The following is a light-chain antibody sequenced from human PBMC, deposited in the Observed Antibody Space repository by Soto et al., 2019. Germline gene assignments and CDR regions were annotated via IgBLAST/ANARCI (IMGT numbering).Light chain of an antibody. V-gene: IGLV2-23*03. Sequence: QSALTQPASVSGSPGQSITISCTGTSSDVGSYNFVSWYQHHPGKAPKLMIYEGSKRPSGISDRFSGSKSGNTASLTISGLQDEDEADYYCCSYAGSSTFVVFGGGTQLTVL. CDR1: SSDVGSYNF. CDR3: CSYAGSSTFVV. J-gene: IGLJ2*01. CDR2: EGS.